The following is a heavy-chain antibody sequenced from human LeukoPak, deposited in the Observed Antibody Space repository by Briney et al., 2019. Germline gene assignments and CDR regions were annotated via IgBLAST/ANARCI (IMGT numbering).Heavy chain of an antibody. V-gene: IGHV1-18*01. CDR3: ARDGCGGDCAEGWFDP. J-gene: IGHJ5*02. CDR2: ISAYNGNT. CDR1: GYTFTSYG. D-gene: IGHD2-21*02. Sequence: GASVKVSCKASGYTFTSYGISWVRQAPGQGLEWMGWISAYNGNTNYAQKLQGRVTMTTDTSTSTAYMELRSLRSDDTAVYYCARDGCGGDCAEGWFDPWGQGTQVTVSS.